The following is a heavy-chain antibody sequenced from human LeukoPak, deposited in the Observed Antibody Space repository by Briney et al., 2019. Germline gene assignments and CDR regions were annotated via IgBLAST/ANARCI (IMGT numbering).Heavy chain of an antibody. D-gene: IGHD3-22*01. CDR2: ISYDGSNK. Sequence: GRSLRLSCAASGFTFSSYAMHWVRQAPGKGLEWVAVISYDGSNKYYADSVKGRFTISRDNSKNTLYLQMNSLRAEDTAVYYCARDYYYDSSGYPVTAPYYYYGTDVWGQGTTVTVSS. CDR3: ARDYYYDSSGYPVTAPYYYYGTDV. CDR1: GFTFSSYA. V-gene: IGHV3-30-3*01. J-gene: IGHJ6*02.